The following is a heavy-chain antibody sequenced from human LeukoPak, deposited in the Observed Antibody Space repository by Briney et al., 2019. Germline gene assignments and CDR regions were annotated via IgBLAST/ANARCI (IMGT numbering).Heavy chain of an antibody. CDR1: GFTFSDYY. CDR3: VRGVSISSSWYNDI. V-gene: IGHV3-11*01. D-gene: IGHD6-13*01. CDR2: ISRGGSTT. Sequence: GGSLRLSCAASGFTFSDYYMNWIRQALGKGLEWVSYISRGGSTTYYADSVKGRFTISRDNAKNSLYLQMNSLRAEDTAVYYCVRGVSISSSWYNDIWGQGTMVTVSS. J-gene: IGHJ3*02.